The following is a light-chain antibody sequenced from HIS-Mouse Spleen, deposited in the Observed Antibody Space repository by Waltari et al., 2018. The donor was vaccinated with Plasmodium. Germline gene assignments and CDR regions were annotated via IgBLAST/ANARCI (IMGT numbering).Light chain of an antibody. Sequence: EIVMTQSPATLSLSPGERATLSCRASQSVSSSYLSWDQQKPGQAPRLLIYGPSTRATGTPARFSGSGSGTDFTLPIRSLQPEYFAVYYCQQYYNLPYTFGQGTKLGIQ. CDR3: QQYYNLPYT. CDR1: QSVSSSY. CDR2: GPS. J-gene: IGKJ2*01. V-gene: IGKV3D-7*01.